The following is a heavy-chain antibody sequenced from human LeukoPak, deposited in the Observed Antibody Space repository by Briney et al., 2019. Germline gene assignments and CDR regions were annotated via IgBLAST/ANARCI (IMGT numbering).Heavy chain of an antibody. CDR3: TTATELLLEYYFDY. CDR1: GFTFSDYY. D-gene: IGHD2-15*01. Sequence: GGSLRLSCAASGFTFSDYYMSWIRQAPGKGLEWVGRIKSKTDGGTTDYAAPVKGRFTISRDDSKNTLYLQMNSLKTEDTAVYYCTTATELLLEYYFDYWGQGTLVTVSS. CDR2: IKSKTDGGTT. J-gene: IGHJ4*02. V-gene: IGHV3-15*01.